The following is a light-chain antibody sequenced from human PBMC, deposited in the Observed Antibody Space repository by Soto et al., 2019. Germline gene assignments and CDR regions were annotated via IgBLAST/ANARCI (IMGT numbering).Light chain of an antibody. CDR3: QQYDAYPYT. CDR1: QTINSW. J-gene: IGKJ2*01. CDR2: DAS. V-gene: IGKV1-5*01. Sequence: DIQMTQSPSTLSASVGDRVTITCRASQTINSWLAWYQQKPGKAPKLLIYDASSLESGVPSRFSGSESGTEFTLNISSLQPDDFATYYCQQYDAYPYTFGQGTKLEIK.